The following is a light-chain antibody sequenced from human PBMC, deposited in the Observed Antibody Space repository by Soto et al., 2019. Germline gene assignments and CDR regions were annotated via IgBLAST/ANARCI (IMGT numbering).Light chain of an antibody. CDR1: SSDVGDYNY. CDR2: DVN. CDR3: SSYTSSTTRV. Sequence: QSALTQPASVSGSPGQSITISCTGTSSDVGDYNYVSWYQQHPGKAPKLMIYDVNNRPSGVSNRFSGSKSGSTASLTISGLQAEDEADYYCSSYTSSTTRVFGTGTKVTVL. J-gene: IGLJ1*01. V-gene: IGLV2-14*01.